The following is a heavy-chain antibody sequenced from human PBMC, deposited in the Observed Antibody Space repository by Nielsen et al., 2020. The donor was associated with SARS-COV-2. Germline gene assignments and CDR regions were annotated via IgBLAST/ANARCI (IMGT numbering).Heavy chain of an antibody. V-gene: IGHV3-30*04. CDR1: GFTFSHYA. D-gene: IGHD4-23*01. CDR2: ISYDGSNK. J-gene: IGHJ6*02. CDR3: ARWSEHHYSYGIDV. Sequence: GGSLRLSCVASGFTFSHYAIHWVRQAPGKGLEWVAIISYDGSNKYYADSVKGRFTISRDDSKNTLYLQMNSLRPEDTAVYYCARWSEHHYSYGIDVWGQGTTVTVSS.